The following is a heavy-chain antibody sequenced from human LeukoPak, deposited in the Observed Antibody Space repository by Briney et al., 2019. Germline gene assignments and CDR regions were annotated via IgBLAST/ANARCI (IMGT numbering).Heavy chain of an antibody. V-gene: IGHV4-39*07. J-gene: IGHJ5*02. CDR2: IYYSGST. D-gene: IGHD1-26*01. CDR1: GGSISSSSYY. CDR3: ARCGWELLSWFDP. Sequence: SETLSLTCTVSGGSISSSSYYWGWIRQPPGKGLEWIGSIYYSGSTYYNPSLKSRVTISVDTSKNQFSLKLSSVTAADTAVYYCARCGWELLSWFDPWGQGTLVTVSS.